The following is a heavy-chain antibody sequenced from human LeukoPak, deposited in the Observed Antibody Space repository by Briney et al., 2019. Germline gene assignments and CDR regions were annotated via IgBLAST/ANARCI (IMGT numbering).Heavy chain of an antibody. J-gene: IGHJ4*02. CDR1: GTSITSYY. CDR3: AKWASDNRAFDL. Sequence: SETLSLTCTVSGTSITSYYWNWIRQAPGQGPEWIGYGHYSGNTKYNPPLKSRVTISVDTSKNQFSLRLSSVTAADTAVYFCAKWASDNRAFDLWGQGTLATVSS. CDR2: GHYSGNT. D-gene: IGHD2-8*01. V-gene: IGHV4-59*08.